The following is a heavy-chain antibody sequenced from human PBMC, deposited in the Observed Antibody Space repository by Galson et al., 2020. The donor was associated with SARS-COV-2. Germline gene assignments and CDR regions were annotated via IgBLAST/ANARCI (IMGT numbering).Heavy chain of an antibody. Sequence: GESLKISCKGSGYSFTSYWIGWVRQMPGKGLEWMGIIYPGDSDTRYSPSFHGQVTISADKSISTAYLQWSSLKASGTAMYYCARADYYGSGSYYSPYGMDVWCQGTTVTVSS. CDR3: ARADYYGSGSYYSPYGMDV. J-gene: IGHJ6*02. V-gene: IGHV5-51*01. D-gene: IGHD3-10*01. CDR1: GYSFTSYW. CDR2: IYPGDSDT.